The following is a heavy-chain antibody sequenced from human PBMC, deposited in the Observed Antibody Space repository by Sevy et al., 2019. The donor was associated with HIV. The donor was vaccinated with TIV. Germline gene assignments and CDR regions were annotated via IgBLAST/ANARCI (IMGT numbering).Heavy chain of an antibody. CDR2: TYYRSKWFY. Sequence: SQTLSLTCAISGDTVSNNSGAWNWIRQSPSRGLEWLGRTYYRSKWFYDYAVSVKSGIAINPDTTKNQISLQLKSVTPEDTAVYYCAREQWLSGSGVDPWGQGTLVTVSS. CDR1: GDTVSNNSGA. CDR3: AREQWLSGSGVDP. J-gene: IGHJ5*02. D-gene: IGHD6-19*01. V-gene: IGHV6-1*01.